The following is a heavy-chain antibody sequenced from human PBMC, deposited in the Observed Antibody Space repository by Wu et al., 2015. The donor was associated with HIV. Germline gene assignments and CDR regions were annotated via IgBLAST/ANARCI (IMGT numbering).Heavy chain of an antibody. CDR1: GYTFTSYH. V-gene: IGHV1-8*01. CDR3: ARGLAGYFDSSGYKPGTYDF. CDR2: MNPNTDDT. J-gene: IGHJ4*02. Sequence: QVQLVQSGAEVEKPGASVKVSCTASGYTFTSYHINWVRQAPGQGLEWMGWMNPNTDDTGYSQKFQGRVTMTKSTSMRTAYMELSSLRSEDTAVYYCARGLAGYFDSSGYKPGTYDFWGQGTLVTVSS. D-gene: IGHD3-22*01.